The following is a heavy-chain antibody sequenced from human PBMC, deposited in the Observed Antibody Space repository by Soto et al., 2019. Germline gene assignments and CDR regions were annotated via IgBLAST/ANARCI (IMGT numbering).Heavy chain of an antibody. CDR1: GFTFGTYA. D-gene: IGHD3-22*01. CDR2: VSYDGSNK. J-gene: IGHJ4*02. CDR3: ARTFHEYYYDRSGAFDY. V-gene: IGHV3-30-3*01. Sequence: GGSLILSCAASGFTFGTYAMHWVREAPGKGLEWVAIVSYDGSNKYYADSVKGRFTISRDNFINTLYLQVNSLRAEDTAVYYCARTFHEYYYDRSGAFDYWGQGTLVPSPQ.